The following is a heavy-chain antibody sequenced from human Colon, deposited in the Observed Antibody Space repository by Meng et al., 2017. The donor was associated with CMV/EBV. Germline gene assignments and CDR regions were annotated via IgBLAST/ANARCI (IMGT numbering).Heavy chain of an antibody. V-gene: IGHV1-2*02. D-gene: IGHD5/OR15-5a*01. CDR2: IHPNRGDT. J-gene: IGHJ5*02. CDR3: ARGDIVSRNAYFAP. Sequence: ASVKVSCKTSGYSFTGYYIHWVRQAPGQGLEWMGCIHPNRGDTRYSQSFQDRVTLTSDTSLRTAYMEVSRLTSDDTAVYYCARGDIVSRNAYFAPWGQGTLVTVSS. CDR1: GYSFTGYY.